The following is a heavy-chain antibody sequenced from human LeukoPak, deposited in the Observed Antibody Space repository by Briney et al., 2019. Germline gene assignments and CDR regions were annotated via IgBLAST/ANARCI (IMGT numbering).Heavy chain of an antibody. CDR2: IYYSGST. V-gene: IGHV4-59*12. CDR3: AREGPHGSGIYYNPLDY. D-gene: IGHD3-10*01. CDR1: GGSISSYY. J-gene: IGHJ4*02. Sequence: SETLSLTCTISGGSISSYYWSWIRQPPGKGLEWIGYIYYSGSTNYNPSLRSRVTISVDTSKNQFSLKLISVTAADTALYYCAREGPHGSGIYYNPLDYWGQGALVIVSS.